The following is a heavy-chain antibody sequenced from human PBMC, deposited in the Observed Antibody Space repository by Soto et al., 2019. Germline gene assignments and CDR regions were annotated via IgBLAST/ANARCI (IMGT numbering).Heavy chain of an antibody. J-gene: IGHJ4*02. CDR3: ACLRGKRGSQINS. Sequence: SETLSLTCIISGDSTSNYYWSWIRQSPGKGLEWIGYISYSGNTNYNPSLKSRVTISVDTSKDQLSLKVTSVTAADTAMYYCACLRGKRGSQINSWGQETQVTVSS. CDR1: GDSTSNYY. V-gene: IGHV4-59*01. CDR2: ISYSGNT.